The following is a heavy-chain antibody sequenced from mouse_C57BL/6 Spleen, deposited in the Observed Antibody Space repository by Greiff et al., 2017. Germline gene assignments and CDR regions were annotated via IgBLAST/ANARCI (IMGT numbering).Heavy chain of an antibody. V-gene: IGHV1-64*01. D-gene: IGHD2-4*01. CDR1: GYTFTSYW. CDR3: ARSYDYDVAY. CDR2: IHPNSGST. Sequence: QVQLQQSGAELVKPGASVKLSCKASGYTFTSYWMHWVKQRPGQGLEWIGMIHPNSGSTNYNEKFKSKATLTVDKSSSTAYMQLSSLTSEDSAVYYCARSYDYDVAYWGQGTLVTVSA. J-gene: IGHJ3*01.